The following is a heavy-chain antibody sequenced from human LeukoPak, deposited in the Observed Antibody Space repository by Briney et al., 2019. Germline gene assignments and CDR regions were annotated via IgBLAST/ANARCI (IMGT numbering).Heavy chain of an antibody. CDR3: ARLRGYGYAGDY. CDR2: ISYSGST. V-gene: IGHV4-39*01. CDR1: GGSISSTSYY. J-gene: IGHJ4*02. D-gene: IGHD5-18*01. Sequence: SETLSLTCTVSGGSISSTSYYWGWIRQPPGKGLEWIGSISYSGSTYYNPSLKSRVTISVDTSNSQFSLKLNSVTAADTAVYYCARLRGYGYAGDYWGQGTLVTVSS.